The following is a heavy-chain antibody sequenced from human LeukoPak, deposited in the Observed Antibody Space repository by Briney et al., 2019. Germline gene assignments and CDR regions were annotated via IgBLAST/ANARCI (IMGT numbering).Heavy chain of an antibody. J-gene: IGHJ5*02. V-gene: IGHV4-59*01. CDR1: GGSISSYY. CDR2: IYYSGST. D-gene: IGHD2-2*01. Sequence: SETLSLTCTVSGGSISSYYWSWIRQPPGKGLEWIGYIYYSGSTNYNTSLKSRVTISVDTSKNQFSLKLSPVTAADTAVYYCAREYCSSTSCYWSRWFDPWGQGTLVTVSS. CDR3: AREYCSSTSCYWSRWFDP.